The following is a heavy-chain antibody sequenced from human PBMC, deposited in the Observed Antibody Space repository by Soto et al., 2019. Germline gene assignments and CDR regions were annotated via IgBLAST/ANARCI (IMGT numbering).Heavy chain of an antibody. Sequence: GESLRISWKGAGGRCTRYGIGWLRQMPVKGLEWIGIIYPGDSDTRYSPSFQGQVTISADKSISTAYLQLSSLKASDTAMHYCARHAGTADYYYGMDVWGQGTTVTVSS. D-gene: IGHD1-1*01. V-gene: IGHV5-51*01. CDR3: ARHAGTADYYYGMDV. CDR2: IYPGDSDT. J-gene: IGHJ6*02. CDR1: GGRCTRYG.